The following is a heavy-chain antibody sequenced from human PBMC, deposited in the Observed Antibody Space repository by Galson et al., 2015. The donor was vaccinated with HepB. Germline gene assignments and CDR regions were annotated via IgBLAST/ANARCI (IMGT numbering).Heavy chain of an antibody. CDR1: GFTFSNYA. J-gene: IGHJ5*02. V-gene: IGHV3-23*01. D-gene: IGHD3-16*01. CDR2: FSNGNT. CDR3: ARTQGLGWFDL. Sequence: SLRLSCAASGFTFSNYAMSWVRQAPGKGLEWVSLFSNGNTYYADYVKGRFTISRDNSKDTLYLQMNSLRVEDTAVYYCARTQGLGWFDLWGQGTLVTVSS.